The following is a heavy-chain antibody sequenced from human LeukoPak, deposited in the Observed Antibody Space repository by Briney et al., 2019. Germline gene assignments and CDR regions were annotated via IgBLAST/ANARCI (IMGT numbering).Heavy chain of an antibody. CDR3: AVDFWSGYYTGMSVDY. D-gene: IGHD3-3*01. CDR2: ISGSGGST. V-gene: IGHV3-23*01. CDR1: GFTFSSYA. J-gene: IGHJ4*02. Sequence: GGSPRLSCAASGFTFSSYAMSWVRQAPGKGLEWVSAISGSGGSTYYADSVKGRFTISRDNSKNTLYLQMNSLRAEDTAVYYCAVDFWSGYYTGMSVDYWGQGTLVTVSS.